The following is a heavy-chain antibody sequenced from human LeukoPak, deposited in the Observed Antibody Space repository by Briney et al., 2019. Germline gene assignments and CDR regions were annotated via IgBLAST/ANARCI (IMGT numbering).Heavy chain of an antibody. V-gene: IGHV1-18*01. CDR2: ISAYNGNT. CDR3: ARDLEDIVVVPAAYTFDY. CDR1: GYTFTSYG. J-gene: IGHJ4*02. D-gene: IGHD2-2*01. Sequence: ASVRVSCKASGYTFTSYGISWVRQAPGQGLEWMGWISAYNGNTNYAQKLQGRVTMTTDTSTSTAYMDLRSLRSDDTAVYYCARDLEDIVVVPAAYTFDYWGQGTLVTVSS.